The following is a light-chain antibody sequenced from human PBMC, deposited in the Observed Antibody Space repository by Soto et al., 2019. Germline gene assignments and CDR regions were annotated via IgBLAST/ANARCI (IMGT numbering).Light chain of an antibody. CDR3: NSYRGSSTYV. V-gene: IGLV2-14*03. CDR1: SSDVGGFNY. CDR2: DVT. Sequence: QSVLTQPASVSGSPGQSITISCTGTSSDVGGFNYVSWYQQHPGKAPKLMIYDVTNRSSGVSYRFSGSKSGNTASLTISGLQAEDEADYYCNSYRGSSTYVFGTGTKVPVL. J-gene: IGLJ1*01.